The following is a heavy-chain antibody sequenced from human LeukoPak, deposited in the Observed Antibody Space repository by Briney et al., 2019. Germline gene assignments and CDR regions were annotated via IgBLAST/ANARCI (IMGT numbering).Heavy chain of an antibody. D-gene: IGHD1-26*01. CDR2: IYYSGST. V-gene: IGHV4-39*07. CDR1: GGSISSSSYY. J-gene: IGHJ4*02. Sequence: SETLSLTCTVSGGSISSSSYYWGWIRQPPGKGLEWIGSIYYSGSTYYNPSLKSRVTISVDTSKNQFSLKLSSVTAADTAVYYCARDSGSYSLWGQGTLVTVSS. CDR3: ARDSGSYSL.